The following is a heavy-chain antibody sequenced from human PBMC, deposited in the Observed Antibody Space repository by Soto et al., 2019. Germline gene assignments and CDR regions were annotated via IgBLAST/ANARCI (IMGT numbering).Heavy chain of an antibody. D-gene: IGHD1-7*01. J-gene: IGHJ4*02. V-gene: IGHV3-74*01. CDR1: GFTFSSYW. CDR2: INGDGSST. CDR3: ARGDRNFYYFDY. Sequence: EVQLVESGGGLVQPGGSQRFSCAASGFTFSSYWMHWVRQAPGKGLVWVSRINGDGSSTNYADFVKGRFTISRDNDKNTLYLQINSLRAEDTAVYYCARGDRNFYYFDYWGQGALVTVSS.